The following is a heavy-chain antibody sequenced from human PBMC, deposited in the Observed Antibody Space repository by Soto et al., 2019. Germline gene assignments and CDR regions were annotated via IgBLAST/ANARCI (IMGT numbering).Heavy chain of an antibody. CDR2: MNANSGNT. V-gene: IGHV1-8*01. Sequence: GASVKVSCKASGYVFSSFDVNWVRHAPGQGLEWMGWMNANSGNTGYAQKFQGRVTMTRNTSITTAYMELSSLRSEDTAVYYCARDAAAGLVYWGQGTLVTVSS. J-gene: IGHJ4*02. D-gene: IGHD6-13*01. CDR3: ARDAAAGLVY. CDR1: GYVFSSFD.